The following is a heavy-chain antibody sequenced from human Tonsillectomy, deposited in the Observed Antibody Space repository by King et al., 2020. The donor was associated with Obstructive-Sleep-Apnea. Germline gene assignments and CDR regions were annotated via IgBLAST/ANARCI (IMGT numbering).Heavy chain of an antibody. D-gene: IGHD2-21*02. V-gene: IGHV4-31*03. J-gene: IGHJ4*02. CDR1: GGSISSGGYS. Sequence: VQLQESGPGLVKPSQTLSLTCTVSGGSISSGGYSWNWIRQHPGKGLECIGYIYYSGSTYYNPSLKSRVTISIDTSKNQFSLKVSSVTAADTAVYHCARDRPKDCGGDCGYFDYWGQGTLVTVSS. CDR2: IYYSGST. CDR3: ARDRPKDCGGDCGYFDY.